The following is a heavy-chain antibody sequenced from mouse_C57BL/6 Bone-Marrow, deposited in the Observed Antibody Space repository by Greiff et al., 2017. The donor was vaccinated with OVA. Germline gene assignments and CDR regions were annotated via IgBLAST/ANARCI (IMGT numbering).Heavy chain of an antibody. V-gene: IGHV1-64*01. J-gene: IGHJ4*01. CDR3: ARPLLWHYYAMDY. D-gene: IGHD2-1*01. CDR1: GYTFTSYW. Sequence: QVQLQQPGAELVKPGASVKLSCKASGYTFTSYWMHWVKQRPGQGLEWIGMIHPNSGSTNSNEKFKSKATLTVDKSSSTAYMQLSSLTSEDSAVYYCARPLLWHYYAMDYWGQGTSVTVSS. CDR2: IHPNSGST.